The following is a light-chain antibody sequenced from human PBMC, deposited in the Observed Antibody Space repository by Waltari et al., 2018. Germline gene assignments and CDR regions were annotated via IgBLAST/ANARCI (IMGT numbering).Light chain of an antibody. V-gene: IGKV1-33*01. J-gene: IGKJ4*01. CDR3: HRYDTLPLT. CDR2: DAS. CDR1: QDISNC. Sequence: DLQMTQSPSSLSASKGDRVTITCQASQDISNCLNWYQVKPGKAPNLLIYDASNLETGVPSRFSGRVSGTDYTFTISSLPPEDAATYYCHRYDTLPLTFGGGTKVEIK.